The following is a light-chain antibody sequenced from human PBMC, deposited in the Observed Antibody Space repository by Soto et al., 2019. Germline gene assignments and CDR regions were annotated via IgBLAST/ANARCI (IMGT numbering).Light chain of an antibody. V-gene: IGKV3-15*01. CDR2: GAS. Sequence: EILMTQSPATLSVSPGERATLSCRASQSVSSNLAWYQQKPGQAPRLLSYGASSRATGIPARFSGSGSGTEFTLTISSLQPEDFAVYYCQQYNNWPPYTFGQGTKLEIK. J-gene: IGKJ2*01. CDR1: QSVSSN. CDR3: QQYNNWPPYT.